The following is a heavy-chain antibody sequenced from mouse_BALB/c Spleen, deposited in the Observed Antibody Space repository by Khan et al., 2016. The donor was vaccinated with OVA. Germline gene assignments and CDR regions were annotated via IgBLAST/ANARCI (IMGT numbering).Heavy chain of an antibody. J-gene: IGHJ4*01. CDR2: ICGGGST. V-gene: IGHV2-6-5*01. CDR3: ARGDWSYYFALDY. Sequence: QVQLKESGPGLVAPSQSLYITCTVSGFSLTDYGVSWIRQPPGKGLEWLGVICGGGSTYYNSALKSRLSISKDNYKSQVLLKMSSLQTDDTAMYYCARGDWSYYFALDYWGQGTSVTVSA. CDR1: GFSLTDYG.